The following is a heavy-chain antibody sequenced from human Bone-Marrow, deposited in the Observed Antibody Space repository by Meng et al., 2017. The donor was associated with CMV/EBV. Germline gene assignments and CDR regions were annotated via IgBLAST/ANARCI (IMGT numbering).Heavy chain of an antibody. CDR2: INWIGGNT. D-gene: IGHD2-15*01. V-gene: IGHV3-20*04. J-gene: IGHJ4*02. Sequence: GESLKISCAASGFTFDDYGMSWVRQAPGKGLEWVSGINWIGGNTHYADSVKGRFTISRDNAKNSLYLQMNSLRAGDTALYYCAKRIADYWGQGTLVTVSS. CDR1: GFTFDDYG. CDR3: AKRIADY.